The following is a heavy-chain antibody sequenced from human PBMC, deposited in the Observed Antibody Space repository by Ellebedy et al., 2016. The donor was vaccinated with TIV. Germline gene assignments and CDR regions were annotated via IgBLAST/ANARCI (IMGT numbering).Heavy chain of an antibody. J-gene: IGHJ4*02. CDR3: ATKHCTGGNCHHPTFDY. V-gene: IGHV1-2*02. CDR2: VRPNDADT. Sequence: ASVKVSXXASAYTFSDYYMHWVRQAPGQGLEWLGWVRPNDADTSHSQKFEGRVTMTSDTSISTAYMEVDRLRSDDTAVYYCATKHCTGGNCHHPTFDYWGQGTLVTVSS. CDR1: AYTFSDYY. D-gene: IGHD2-8*02.